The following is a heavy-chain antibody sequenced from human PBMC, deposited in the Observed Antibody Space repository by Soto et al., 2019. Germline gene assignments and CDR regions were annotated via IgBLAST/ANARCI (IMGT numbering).Heavy chain of an antibody. J-gene: IGHJ4*02. V-gene: IGHV4-59*01. CDR2: INYVGRTS. CDR3: ARFRRNYFDH. D-gene: IGHD3-10*01. CDR1: GDSMSGFY. Sequence: QVQLQESGPGLVKPSETLSITCTVSGDSMSGFYWSWIRQPPGKGLEWIGYINYVGRTSYYSPSLRSRVTISLDSSKNQFSLTLSSGTAADTAVYFGARFRRNYFDHWGQGTLVTGSS.